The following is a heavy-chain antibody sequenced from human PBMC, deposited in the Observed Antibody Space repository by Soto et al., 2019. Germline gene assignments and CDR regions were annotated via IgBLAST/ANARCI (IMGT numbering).Heavy chain of an antibody. V-gene: IGHV1-18*01. D-gene: IGHD1-26*01. CDR2: ISAYNGNT. CDR3: ARASGGGVGTTSY. J-gene: IGHJ4*02. CDR1: GYIFSNFG. Sequence: QVQLVQSGPEVKKPGASAKVSCKTSGYIFSNFGISWMRQVPGQGLEWMGWISAYNGNTNYAQKFQDRVTLTTDTSTNTAHMELRSLRSDDTAVYYCARASGGGVGTTSYWGQGTLVTVSS.